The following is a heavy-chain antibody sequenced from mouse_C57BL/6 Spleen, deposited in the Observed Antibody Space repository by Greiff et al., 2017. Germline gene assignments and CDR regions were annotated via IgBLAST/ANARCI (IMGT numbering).Heavy chain of an antibody. Sequence: QVQLQQPGAELVRPGSSVKLSCKASGYTFTSYWMHWVKQRPIQGLEWIGNIDPSDSETHYNQKFKDKATLTVDKSSSTAYMQLSSLTSEDSAVYYCARTAYYSNYLYYCDYWGQGTTLTVSS. V-gene: IGHV1-52*01. J-gene: IGHJ2*01. CDR3: ARTAYYSNYLYYCDY. D-gene: IGHD2-5*01. CDR2: IDPSDSET. CDR1: GYTFTSYW.